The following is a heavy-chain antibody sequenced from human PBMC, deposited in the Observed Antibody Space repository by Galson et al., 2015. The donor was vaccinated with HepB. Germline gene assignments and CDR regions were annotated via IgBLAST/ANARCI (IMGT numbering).Heavy chain of an antibody. Sequence: SLRLSCAASGFTFSSYAMHWVRHAPGKGLEYVSAISSNGGSTYYANSVKGRFTISRDDSKNTLYLQMGSLRAEDMAVYYCARGISGSYYDAFDYWGQGTLVTVSS. CDR2: ISSNGGST. CDR3: ARGISGSYYDAFDY. J-gene: IGHJ4*02. V-gene: IGHV3-64*01. CDR1: GFTFSSYA. D-gene: IGHD1-26*01.